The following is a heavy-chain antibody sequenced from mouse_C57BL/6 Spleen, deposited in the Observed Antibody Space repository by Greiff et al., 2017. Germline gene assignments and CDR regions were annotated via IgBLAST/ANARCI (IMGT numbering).Heavy chain of an antibody. J-gene: IGHJ4*01. CDR3: ARDTTVVDYYAMDY. D-gene: IGHD1-1*01. CDR2: IYPGDGDT. V-gene: IGHV1-80*01. CDR1: GYAFSSYW. Sequence: VQLVESGAELVKPGASVKISCKASGYAFSSYWMNWVKQRPGKGLEWIGQIYPGDGDTNYNGKFKGKATLTADKSSSTAYMQLSSLTSEDSAVYFCARDTTVVDYYAMDYWGQGTSVTVSS.